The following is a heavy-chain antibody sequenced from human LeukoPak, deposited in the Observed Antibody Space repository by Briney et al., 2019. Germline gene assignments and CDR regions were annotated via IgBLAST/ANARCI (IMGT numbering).Heavy chain of an antibody. V-gene: IGHV1-2*02. CDR3: ARAPQSACSSTSCYNFDY. Sequence: ASVKVSCKASGYTFTSYAMNWVRQAPGQGLEWMGWINLNSGGTNYAQKFKGRVTMTRDTSINTAYMEVSRLRSDDTAVYYCARAPQSACSSTSCYNFDYWGQGTLVTVSS. CDR1: GYTFTSYA. CDR2: INLNSGGT. D-gene: IGHD2-2*01. J-gene: IGHJ4*02.